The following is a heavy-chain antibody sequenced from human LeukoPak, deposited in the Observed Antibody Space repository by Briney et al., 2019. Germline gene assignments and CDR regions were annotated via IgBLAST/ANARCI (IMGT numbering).Heavy chain of an antibody. Sequence: GGSLRLSCAASGFTVSSNYMSWVRQAPGKGLEWVSVIYSGGSTYYADSVKGRFTISRDNSKNTLYLQMNSLRAEDTAVYYCARGRSSGWYRGVPFDYWGQGTLVTVSS. J-gene: IGHJ4*02. CDR3: ARGRSSGWYRGVPFDY. CDR2: IYSGGST. D-gene: IGHD6-19*01. V-gene: IGHV3-66*01. CDR1: GFTVSSNY.